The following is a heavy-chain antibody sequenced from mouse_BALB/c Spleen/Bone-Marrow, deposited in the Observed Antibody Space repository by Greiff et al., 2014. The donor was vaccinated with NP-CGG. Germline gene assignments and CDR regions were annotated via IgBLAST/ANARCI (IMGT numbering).Heavy chain of an antibody. CDR3: ARNSYYGSSYNYFDY. CDR1: GYAFSSSW. D-gene: IGHD1-1*01. CDR2: IYPGDGDT. V-gene: IGHV1-82*01. J-gene: IGHJ2*02. Sequence: VKLQESGPELAKPGASVKISCKASGYAFSSSWMNWVKQRPGQGLEWIGRIYPGDGDTNYNGKFKGKATLTADKSSSTAYMQLSSLTSVDSAVYFCARNSYYGSSYNYFDYWGQGTSLTVSS.